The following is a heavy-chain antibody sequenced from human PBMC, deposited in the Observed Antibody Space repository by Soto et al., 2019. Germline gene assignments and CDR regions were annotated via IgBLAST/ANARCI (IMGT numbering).Heavy chain of an antibody. Sequence: GGSLRLSCAASGFTFRSYEMNWVRQAPGKGLEWISYIPSGGQIIYYADPVKGRFTLSSDNAKNSIYLQMTILRAEDTAVYDCATPVTHTRLDYWGQGTLVTVAS. CDR2: IPSGGQII. D-gene: IGHD2-2*02. CDR1: GFTFRSYE. J-gene: IGHJ4*02. CDR3: ATPVTHTRLDY. V-gene: IGHV3-48*03.